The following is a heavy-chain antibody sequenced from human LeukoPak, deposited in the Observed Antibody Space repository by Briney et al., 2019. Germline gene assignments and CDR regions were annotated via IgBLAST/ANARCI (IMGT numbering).Heavy chain of an antibody. CDR3: AAGQFMITFGVDAFDI. V-gene: IGHV4-38-2*02. CDR1: GYSISSGYY. J-gene: IGHJ3*02. Sequence: SETLSFTCTVSGYSISSGYYWGWIRQPPGKGLEWIGSIYHSGSTYYNPSLKSRVTISVDTSKNQFSLKLSSVTAADTAVYYCAAGQFMITFGVDAFDIWGQGTMVTVSS. D-gene: IGHD3-16*01. CDR2: IYHSGST.